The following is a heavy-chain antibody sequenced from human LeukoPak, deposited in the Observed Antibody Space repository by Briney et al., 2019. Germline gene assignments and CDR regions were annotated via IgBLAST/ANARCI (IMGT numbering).Heavy chain of an antibody. Sequence: GGLRLSCAASGFSFSSYWMSWVRQAPGKGLEWVANINPDGSNMLYVDSVKGRFTISRDNAKNSLYLQMNNLRAEDTAVYFCVSGFLQWLYWGQGTLVTVSS. CDR1: GFSFSSYW. CDR2: INPDGSNM. V-gene: IGHV3-7*01. CDR3: VSGFLQWLY. D-gene: IGHD3-3*01. J-gene: IGHJ4*02.